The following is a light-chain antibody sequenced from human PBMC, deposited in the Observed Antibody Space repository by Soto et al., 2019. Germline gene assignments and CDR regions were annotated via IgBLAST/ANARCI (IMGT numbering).Light chain of an antibody. CDR3: CSYAGSSTGV. Sequence: QSALTQPASVSGSPGQSITISCTGTSSDVGSYTLVSWYQQHPDKAPKLIIYEVSKWPSGVSSRFSASKSGNTASLTISGLQSEDEADYYCCSYAGSSTGVFGGGTKLTVL. V-gene: IGLV2-23*02. CDR2: EVS. CDR1: SSDVGSYTL. J-gene: IGLJ3*02.